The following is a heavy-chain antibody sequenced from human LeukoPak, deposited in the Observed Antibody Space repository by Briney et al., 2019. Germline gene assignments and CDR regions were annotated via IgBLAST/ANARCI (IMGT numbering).Heavy chain of an antibody. V-gene: IGHV3-21*01. J-gene: IGHJ4*02. CDR1: GFTFSSYS. CDR3: ARDFLHSSTSRPFDY. CDR2: ISSSSSYI. D-gene: IGHD2-2*01. Sequence: GGSLRLSCAASGFTFSSYSMNWVRQAPGKGLEWVSSISSSSSYIYYADSVKGRFTISRDNAKNSLYLQMNSLRAEDTAVYYCARDFLHSSTSRPFDYWGQGTLVTVSS.